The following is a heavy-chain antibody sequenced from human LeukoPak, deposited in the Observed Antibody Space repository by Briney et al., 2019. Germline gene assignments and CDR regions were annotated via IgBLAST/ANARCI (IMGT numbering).Heavy chain of an antibody. D-gene: IGHD3-16*01. Sequence: SETLSLTCAVNGESFNGFYWTWIRQSPGKGLEWIGEINDIGHTNYNASLKSRVTIPLDTSQKQFSLKLTSVTAADTAVYYCARGEGNDYVWGSFYYYLDVWGKGTAVTVSS. J-gene: IGHJ6*03. CDR2: INDIGHT. V-gene: IGHV4-34*01. CDR3: ARGEGNDYVWGSFYYYLDV. CDR1: GESFNGFY.